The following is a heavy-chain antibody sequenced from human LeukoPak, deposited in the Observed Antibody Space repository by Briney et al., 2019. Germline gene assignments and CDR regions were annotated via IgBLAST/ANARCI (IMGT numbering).Heavy chain of an antibody. CDR1: GGSISSYY. Sequence: SETLSLTCTVSGGSISSYYWSWIRQPPGKGLEWIGYIYYSGSTNYNPSLKSRVTISVDTSKNQFSLKLSSVTAADTAVYYCARERVVAGTFYFDYWGQGTLVTVSS. CDR2: IYYSGST. V-gene: IGHV4-59*01. CDR3: ARERVVAGTFYFDY. D-gene: IGHD6-19*01. J-gene: IGHJ4*02.